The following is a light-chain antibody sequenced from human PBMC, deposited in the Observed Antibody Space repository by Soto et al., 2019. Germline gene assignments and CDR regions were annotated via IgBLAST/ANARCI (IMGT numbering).Light chain of an antibody. V-gene: IGKV1D-12*01. CDR3: QQDKSCPLT. Sequence: IQMTQSPYSVSASVGDRVTITCRASQGISGWLAWYQQKPGEAPKLLIYAASNLQSGVPSRFSGSGSGTDFTLTINSLQPEDFATYYCQQDKSCPLTFGQGTRLEIK. CDR1: QGISGW. CDR2: AAS. J-gene: IGKJ5*01.